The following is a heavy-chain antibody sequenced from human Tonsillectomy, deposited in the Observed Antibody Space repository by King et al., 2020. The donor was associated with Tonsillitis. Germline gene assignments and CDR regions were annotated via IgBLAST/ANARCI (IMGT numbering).Heavy chain of an antibody. CDR1: GFTFSSYG. V-gene: IGHV3-30*18. CDR2: ISYDGSNK. J-gene: IGHJ4*02. D-gene: IGHD6-19*01. CDR3: AKGPGYSSGWYFFPGY. Sequence: VQLVESGGGVVQPGRSLRLSCAASGFTFSSYGMHWVRQAPGKGLEWVAVISYDGSNKYYADSVKGRFTISRDNSKNTLYLQMNSLRADDTAVYYCAKGPGYSSGWYFFPGYWSQGTLVTVSS.